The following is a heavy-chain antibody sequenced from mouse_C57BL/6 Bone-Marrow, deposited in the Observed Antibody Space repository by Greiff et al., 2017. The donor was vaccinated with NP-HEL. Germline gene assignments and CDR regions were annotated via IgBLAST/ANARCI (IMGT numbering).Heavy chain of an antibody. CDR2: INYDGSST. V-gene: IGHV5-16*01. D-gene: IGHD2-1*01. CDR1: GFTFSDYY. J-gene: IGHJ2*01. Sequence: EVKLMESEGGLVQPGSSMKLSCTASGFTFSDYYMAWVRQVPEKGLEWVANINYDGSSTYYLDSLKSRFIISRDNAKNILYLQMSSLKSEDTATYYCARDHGIFDYWGKGTTLTVSS. CDR3: ARDHGIFDY.